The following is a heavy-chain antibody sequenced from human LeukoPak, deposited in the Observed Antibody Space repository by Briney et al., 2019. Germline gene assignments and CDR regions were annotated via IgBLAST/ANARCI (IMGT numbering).Heavy chain of an antibody. CDR1: GVTFSNYW. D-gene: IGHD3-10*01. V-gene: IGHV3-7*01. CDR3: ARPYYYSSGSY. J-gene: IGHJ4*02. Sequence: GGSLRLSCADSGVTFSNYWMSWVRQVPGKGLEWVANINQDGSEKYYVDSVKGRFTISRENAKNSLYLQMNSLTAEDTAIYFCARPYYYSSGSYWGQGTLVTVSS. CDR2: INQDGSEK.